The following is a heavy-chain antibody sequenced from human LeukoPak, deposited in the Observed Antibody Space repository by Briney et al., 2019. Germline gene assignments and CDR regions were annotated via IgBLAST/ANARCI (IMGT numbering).Heavy chain of an antibody. J-gene: IGHJ4*02. CDR3: AKVYYDSSGYPDY. V-gene: IGHV3-23*01. CDR2: ISGSGGST. D-gene: IGHD3-22*01. Sequence: SAISGSGGSTYYADSVKGRFTISRDNSKNTLYLQMNSLRAEDTAVYYCAKVYYDSSGYPDYWGQGTLVTVSS.